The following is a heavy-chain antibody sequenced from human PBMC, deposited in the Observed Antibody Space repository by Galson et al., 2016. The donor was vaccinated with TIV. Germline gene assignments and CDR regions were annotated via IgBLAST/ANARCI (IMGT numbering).Heavy chain of an antibody. J-gene: IGHJ4*02. V-gene: IGHV3-7*01. CDR3: ARYLRSSNFDY. CDR2: IKQDGGEK. Sequence: SLRLSCAASGFSFSNDWMSWVRQAPGKGLEWVANIKQDGGEKYYMDSVKGRFTISRDNAKNSLYLQMNSLRTEDTALYYCARYLRSSNFDYWGQGTLVTVSS. CDR1: GFSFSNDW.